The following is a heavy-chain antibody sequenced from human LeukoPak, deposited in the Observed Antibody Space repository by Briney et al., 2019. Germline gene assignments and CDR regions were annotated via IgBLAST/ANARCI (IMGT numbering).Heavy chain of an antibody. J-gene: IGHJ4*02. V-gene: IGHV3-30-3*02. Sequence: GGSLRLSCAASGFTFSSYAMHWVRQAPGKGLEWVAVISYGGSNKYYADSVKGRFTISRDNSKNTLYLQMNSLRAEDTAVYHCAKSGCSNTNCYLNYWGRGTLVTVSS. CDR3: AKSGCSNTNCYLNY. CDR2: ISYGGSNK. D-gene: IGHD2-2*01. CDR1: GFTFSSYA.